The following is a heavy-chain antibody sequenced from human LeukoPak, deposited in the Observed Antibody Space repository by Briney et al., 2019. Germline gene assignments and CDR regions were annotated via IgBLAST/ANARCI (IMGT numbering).Heavy chain of an antibody. CDR2: INSRSTII. D-gene: IGHD2-15*01. CDR3: AREGIGYYIDG. Sequence: PGGSLRLSCAASAFIFSSYSMNCVSQAPGKGLEWISYINSRSTIIKTAASVKGRIIISRDNGKNSLYLELNSLRGEDTALYYCAREGIGYYIDGWGKGATVIVSS. V-gene: IGHV3-48*01. J-gene: IGHJ6*03. CDR1: AFIFSSYS.